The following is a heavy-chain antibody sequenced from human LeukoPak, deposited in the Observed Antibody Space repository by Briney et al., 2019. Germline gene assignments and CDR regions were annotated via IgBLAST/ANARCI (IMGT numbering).Heavy chain of an antibody. V-gene: IGHV3-23*01. CDR1: GFTFSSYG. Sequence: GGSLRLSCAASGFTFSSYGMSWVRQAPGKGLEWVSAISGSGDRTYYADSVKGRFTISRDNSKNTLYVQMNSLRPEDTAVYYCAKGYASSVAAIDYWGQGTLVTVSS. J-gene: IGHJ4*02. CDR3: AKGYASSVAAIDY. D-gene: IGHD6-19*01. CDR2: ISGSGDRT.